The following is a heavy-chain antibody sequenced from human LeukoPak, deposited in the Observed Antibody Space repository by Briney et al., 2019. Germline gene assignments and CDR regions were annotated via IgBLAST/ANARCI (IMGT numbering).Heavy chain of an antibody. J-gene: IGHJ6*02. Sequence: GRSLRLSCAASGFTFDDYAMHWVRQAPGKGLEWVSGISWNSGSIGYADSVKGRFTISRDNAKNSLYLQMNSLRAEDTALYYCAKDGFYSSGWSNYYYYGMDVWGQGTTVTVSS. CDR3: AKDGFYSSGWSNYYYYGMDV. D-gene: IGHD6-19*01. CDR2: ISWNSGSI. CDR1: GFTFDDYA. V-gene: IGHV3-9*01.